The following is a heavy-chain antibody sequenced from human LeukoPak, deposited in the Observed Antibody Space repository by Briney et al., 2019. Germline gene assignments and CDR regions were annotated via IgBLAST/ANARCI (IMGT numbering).Heavy chain of an antibody. CDR3: ARGSDRTSSRADYFSDY. D-gene: IGHD4/OR15-4a*01. V-gene: IGHV1-2*02. CDR1: GYTFTGYY. Sequence: ASVKVSCKASGYTFTGYYIHWVRQAPGQGLEWMGWINSNSGGTKYAQKFQGRVTMTRDTSISTAYMELSRLRSDDTAVYYCARGSDRTSSRADYFSDYWGQGTLVTVSS. CDR2: INSNSGGT. J-gene: IGHJ4*02.